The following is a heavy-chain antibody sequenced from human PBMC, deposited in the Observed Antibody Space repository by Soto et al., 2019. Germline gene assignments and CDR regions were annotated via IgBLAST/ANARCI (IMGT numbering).Heavy chain of an antibody. CDR3: ARVSGIYYYGMDV. V-gene: IGHV4-34*01. J-gene: IGHJ6*02. D-gene: IGHD3-10*01. CDR2: INHSGST. CDR1: DGSFSGYY. Sequence: PXXTLSLAFAVYDGSFSGYYWSWILQPPGKGLEWIGEINHSGSTNYNPSLKSRVTISVDTSKNQFSLKLSSVTAADTAVYYCARVSGIYYYGMDVWGQGTTVTVSS.